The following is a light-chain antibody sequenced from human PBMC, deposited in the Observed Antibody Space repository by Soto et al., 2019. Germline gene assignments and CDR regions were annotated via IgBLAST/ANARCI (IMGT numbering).Light chain of an antibody. CDR3: QSYDSSLSAWV. CDR2: GYN. J-gene: IGLJ2*01. V-gene: IGLV1-40*01. Sequence: QSVLTQAPSVSGAPGQRVTISCTGSSSNIGAGYDVHWYQQLPGTAPKLLVYGYNNRPSGVPDRFSVSKSGTSASLTITGLQTEDEADYYCQSYDSSLSAWVFGGGIKLTVL. CDR1: SSNIGAGYD.